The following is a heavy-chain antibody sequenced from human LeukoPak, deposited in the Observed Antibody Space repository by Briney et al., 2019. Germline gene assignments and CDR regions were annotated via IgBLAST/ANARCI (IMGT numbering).Heavy chain of an antibody. V-gene: IGHV1-69*04. CDR1: GGTFSSYA. CDR2: IIPILGIA. D-gene: IGHD3-22*01. Sequence: SVKVSCKASGGTFSSYAIRWVRQAPGQGLEWVGRIIPILGIANYAQKFQGRVTITADKSTSTAYMDLSSLRSEDTAVYYCARDYYDSSGYLYPFDYWGQGTLVTVSS. CDR3: ARDYYDSSGYLYPFDY. J-gene: IGHJ4*02.